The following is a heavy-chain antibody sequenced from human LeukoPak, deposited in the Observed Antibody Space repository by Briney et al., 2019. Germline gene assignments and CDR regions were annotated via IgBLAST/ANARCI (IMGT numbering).Heavy chain of an antibody. V-gene: IGHV4-59*01. CDR1: GVSISSYY. CDR2: IYYSGYT. CDR3: ARTEESGYSYGYFGYYYYMDV. Sequence: SETLSLTCTVSGVSISSYYWSWVRQPPGKGLEWVGYIYYSGYTNYNPSLKSRVTISVDTSKNQFSLKLSSVTAADTAVYYCARTEESGYSYGYFGYYYYMDVWGKGTTVTVSS. J-gene: IGHJ6*03. D-gene: IGHD5-18*01.